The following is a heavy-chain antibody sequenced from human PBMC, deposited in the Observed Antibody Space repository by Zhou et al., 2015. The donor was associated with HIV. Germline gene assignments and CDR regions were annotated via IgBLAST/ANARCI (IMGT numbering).Heavy chain of an antibody. Sequence: QVQLVQSGAEVKRPGSSVQVSCKAFGGSFSNYLITWVRQAPGQGLEWMGGFIPVFAKANYAQQFQGRVAITADESTRTSYLELSGLRPDDTAVYYCGTSTRYREYFYYGMAVWGQGTTVTVSS. CDR1: GGSFSNYL. CDR3: GTSTRYREYFYYGMAV. J-gene: IGHJ6*02. CDR2: FIPVFAKA. V-gene: IGHV1-69*01. D-gene: IGHD3-9*01.